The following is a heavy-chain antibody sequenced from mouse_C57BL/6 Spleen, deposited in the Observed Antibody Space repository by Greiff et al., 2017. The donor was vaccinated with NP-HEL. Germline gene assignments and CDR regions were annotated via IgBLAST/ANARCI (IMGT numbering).Heavy chain of an antibody. J-gene: IGHJ3*01. V-gene: IGHV1-7*01. D-gene: IGHD3-1*01. CDR2: INPSSGYT. Sequence: QVQLQQSGAELAKPGASVKLSCKASGYTFTSYWMHWVKQRPGQGLEWIGYINPSSGYTKYNQKFKDKATLTADKSSSTAYMQLSSLTYEDSSVYYYARERDESGLFAYWGLVTLVAVSA. CDR3: ARERDESGLFAY. CDR1: GYTFTSYW.